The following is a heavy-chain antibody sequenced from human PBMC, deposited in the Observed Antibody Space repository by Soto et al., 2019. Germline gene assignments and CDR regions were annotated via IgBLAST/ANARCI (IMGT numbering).Heavy chain of an antibody. V-gene: IGHV1-58*02. CDR2: IVVCSGNT. CDR1: GYTFTSYG. Sequence: ASVKVSCKSSGYTFTSYGISWVRQAPGQGLEWIGWIVVCSGNTNYAQKFQERVTITRDMSTSTAYMELSSLRSEDTAVYYCAADHSGWYYYYYGMDVWGQGTTVTVSS. J-gene: IGHJ6*02. CDR3: AADHSGWYYYYYGMDV. D-gene: IGHD6-19*01.